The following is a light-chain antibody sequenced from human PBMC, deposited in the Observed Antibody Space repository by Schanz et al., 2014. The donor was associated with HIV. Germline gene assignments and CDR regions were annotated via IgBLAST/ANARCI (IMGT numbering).Light chain of an antibody. CDR2: EVS. J-gene: IGLJ3*02. Sequence: QSVLTQPASVSGSPGQSITISCTGTSSDVGSYNLVSWYQQHPGKAPKLMIYEVSKRPSGVSNRFSGSKSGNTASLTISGLQADDEADYYCSSFAGSNIPWVFGGGTKLTVL. CDR3: SSFAGSNIPWV. CDR1: SSDVGSYNL. V-gene: IGLV2-14*02.